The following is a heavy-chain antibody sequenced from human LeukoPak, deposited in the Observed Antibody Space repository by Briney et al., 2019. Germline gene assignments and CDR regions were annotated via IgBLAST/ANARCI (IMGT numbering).Heavy chain of an antibody. J-gene: IGHJ5*02. D-gene: IGHD2-2*01. CDR1: GYTFTSYY. V-gene: IGHV1-46*01. CDR3: ARDRGSTRSRVHNWFDP. CDR2: INPSGGST. Sequence: ASVKVSCKASGYTFTSYYMHWVRQAPGQGLEWMGIINPSGGSTSYAQKFQGRVTMTRDMSTSTVYMELSSLRSEDTAVYYCARDRGSTRSRVHNWFDPWGQGTLVTVSS.